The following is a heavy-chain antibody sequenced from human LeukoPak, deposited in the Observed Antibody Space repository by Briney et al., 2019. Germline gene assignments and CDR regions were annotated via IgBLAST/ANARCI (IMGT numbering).Heavy chain of an antibody. CDR3: ARVLSYSGWYEDY. CDR2: IKQDGREK. D-gene: IGHD6-19*01. CDR1: GFTFSSYW. J-gene: IGHJ4*02. V-gene: IGHV3-7*03. Sequence: GGSLRLSCAVSGFTFSSYWMSWVRQAPGKELEWVANIKQDGREKYYVDSVKGRFTISRDNAKNSLDLQMNSLRVEDTAVYYCARVLSYSGWYEDYWGQGTLVTVSS.